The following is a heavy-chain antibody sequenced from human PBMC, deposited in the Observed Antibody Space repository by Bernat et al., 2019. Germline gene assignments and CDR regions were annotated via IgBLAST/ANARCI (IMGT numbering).Heavy chain of an antibody. J-gene: IGHJ3*01. CDR2: IYWNDDK. Sequence: QIALRESGPTLAKPTQTLTLTCTFSGFSLSTVGVGVGWTRQPPGKALEWLGIIYWNDDKRYSPSLKTRPTITKETSKNEVVLTMTNMDPVDTATYFCAHGTATDAFHVWGQGTVVTVSS. V-gene: IGHV2-5*01. CDR3: AHGTATDAFHV. CDR1: GFSLSTVGVG.